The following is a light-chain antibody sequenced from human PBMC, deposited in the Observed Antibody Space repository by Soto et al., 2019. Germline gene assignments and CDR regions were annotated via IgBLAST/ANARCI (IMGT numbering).Light chain of an antibody. V-gene: IGKV3-11*01. Sequence: IVFTESPGPLFFSPRERATLSCRASQSVSIYLDWYQQKPGQAPRLLIYDASTRATGIPARFSGSGSGTDFTLTITSLEPEDFAVDYCQQRSNWPPTFGQGTKVDIK. J-gene: IGKJ1*01. CDR1: QSVSIY. CDR3: QQRSNWPPT. CDR2: DAS.